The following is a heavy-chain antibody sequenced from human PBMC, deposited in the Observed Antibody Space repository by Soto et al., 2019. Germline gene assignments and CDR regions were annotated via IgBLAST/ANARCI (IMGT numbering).Heavy chain of an antibody. V-gene: IGHV3-66*02. CDR3: ARDLVSPVRSARPDYYYGLDV. D-gene: IGHD6-6*01. J-gene: IGHJ6*02. Sequence: GGSLRLSCAASGFTVSSNYMSWVRQAPGKGLEWVSVIYSDSSTFYVDSVKGRFTISRDNSKNTLYLQMNSLRAEDTAVYYCARDLVSPVRSARPDYYYGLDVWGQGTTVTVS. CDR2: IYSDSST. CDR1: GFTVSSNY.